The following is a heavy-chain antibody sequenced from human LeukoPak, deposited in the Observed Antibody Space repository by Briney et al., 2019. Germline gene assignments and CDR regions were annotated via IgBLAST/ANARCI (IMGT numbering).Heavy chain of an antibody. J-gene: IGHJ6*03. CDR3: ASRSSSSSYGYYYMDV. CDR1: GFTFSSYA. D-gene: IGHD6-6*01. V-gene: IGHV3-23*01. CDR2: ISGSGGST. Sequence: GGSLRLSCAASGFTFSSYAMSWVRQAPGKGLEWVSAISGSGGSTYYADSVKGRFTISRDNAKNSLYLQMNSLRAEDTAVYYCASRSSSSSYGYYYMDVWGKGTTVTVSS.